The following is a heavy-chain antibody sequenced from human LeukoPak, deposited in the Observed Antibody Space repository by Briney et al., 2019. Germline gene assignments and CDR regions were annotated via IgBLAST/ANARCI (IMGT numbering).Heavy chain of an antibody. V-gene: IGHV4-31*03. CDR1: GGSISSGGYY. CDR3: ARQGVATTNFDY. D-gene: IGHD5-12*01. Sequence: SETLSLTCTVSGGSISSGGYYWSWIRQHPGKGLEWIGYIYYSGGTYYNPSLKSRVTISVDTSKNQFSLKLSSVTAADTAVYYCARQGVATTNFDYWGQGTLVTVSS. J-gene: IGHJ4*02. CDR2: IYYSGGT.